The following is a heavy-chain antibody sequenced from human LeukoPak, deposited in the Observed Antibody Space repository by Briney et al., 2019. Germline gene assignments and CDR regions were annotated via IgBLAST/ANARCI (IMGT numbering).Heavy chain of an antibody. Sequence: SETLSLTCAVYGGSFSGYYWGWIRQPPGKGLEWIGEINHSGSTNYNPSLKSRVTISVDTSKNQFSLKLSSVTAADTAVYYCARGGNYYGSGSYYNNWFDPWGQGTLVTVSS. CDR3: ARGGNYYGSGSYYNNWFDP. V-gene: IGHV4-34*01. CDR2: INHSGST. J-gene: IGHJ5*02. D-gene: IGHD3-10*01. CDR1: GGSFSGYY.